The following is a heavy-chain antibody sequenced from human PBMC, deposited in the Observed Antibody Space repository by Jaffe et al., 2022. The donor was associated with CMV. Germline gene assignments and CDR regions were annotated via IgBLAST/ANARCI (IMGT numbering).Heavy chain of an antibody. V-gene: IGHV4-39*01. CDR2: IYYSGST. Sequence: QLQLQESGPGLVKPSETLSLTCTVSGGSISSSSYYWGWIRQPPGKGLEWIGSIYYSGSTYYNPSLKSRVTISVDTSKNQFSLKLSSVTAADTAVYYCARQSTPDYGDYLFNWFDPWGQGTLVTVSS. CDR1: GGSISSSSYY. D-gene: IGHD4-17*01. J-gene: IGHJ5*02. CDR3: ARQSTPDYGDYLFNWFDP.